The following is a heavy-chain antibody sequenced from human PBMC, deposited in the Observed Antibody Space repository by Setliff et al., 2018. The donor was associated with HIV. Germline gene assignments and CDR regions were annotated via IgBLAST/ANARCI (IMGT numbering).Heavy chain of an antibody. CDR3: ARGSPASIAARPWYFQH. Sequence: SLTCVVYGGSFSGYYWSWIRQPPGKGLEWIGEINHSGSTNYNPSLKSRVTISVDTSKNQFSLKLSSVTAADTAVYYCARGSPASIAARPWYFQHWGQGTLVTVSS. V-gene: IGHV4-34*01. D-gene: IGHD6-6*01. CDR2: INHSGST. J-gene: IGHJ1*01. CDR1: GGSFSGYY.